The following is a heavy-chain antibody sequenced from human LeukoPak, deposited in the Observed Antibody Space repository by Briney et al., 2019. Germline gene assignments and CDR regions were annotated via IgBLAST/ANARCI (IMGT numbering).Heavy chain of an antibody. CDR3: ARDIAAAGRAWFDF. D-gene: IGHD6-13*01. V-gene: IGHV3-48*03. CDR1: GFTFSSYE. Sequence: GGSLRLSCAASGFTFSSYEMNWVRQAPGKGLEWVSYISSSGSTIYYADSVKGRFTISRDNAKNSLYLQMNSLRAEDTAVYYCARDIAAAGRAWFDFWGQGTLVTVSS. J-gene: IGHJ5*01. CDR2: ISSSGSTI.